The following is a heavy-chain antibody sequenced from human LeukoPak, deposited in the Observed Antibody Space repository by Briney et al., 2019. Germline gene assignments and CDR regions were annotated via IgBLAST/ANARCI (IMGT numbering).Heavy chain of an antibody. CDR1: TDSFSSHY. D-gene: IGHD4-17*01. V-gene: IGHV4-59*11. CDR3: ARDLITVTKGFDI. J-gene: IGHJ3*02. CDR2: ISYIGST. Sequence: SETLSLTCAVSTDSFSSHYWSWIRQPPGKGLEWIGYISYIGSTNYNPSLKSRVTISIDTSKNQFSLKLRSVTAANTAVYYCARDLITVTKGFDIWGQGTMVSVSS.